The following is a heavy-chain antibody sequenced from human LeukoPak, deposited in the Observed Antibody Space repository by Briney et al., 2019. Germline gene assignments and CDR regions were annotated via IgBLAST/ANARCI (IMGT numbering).Heavy chain of an antibody. V-gene: IGHV3-9*01. CDR1: GFTFDDYA. J-gene: IGHJ6*02. Sequence: GGSLRLSCAASGFTFDDYAMHWVRQAPGKGREWVSGISWNSGRIGYADSVKGRFTISRDNAKHSLYLQMNSLRAEHTALYYCAKDIAVRSSWYHYGMDVWGQGTTVTVSS. CDR3: AKDIAVRSSWYHYGMDV. D-gene: IGHD6-13*01. CDR2: ISWNSGRI.